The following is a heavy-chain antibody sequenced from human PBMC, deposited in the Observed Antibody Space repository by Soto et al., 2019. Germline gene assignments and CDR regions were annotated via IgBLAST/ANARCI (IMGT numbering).Heavy chain of an antibody. CDR3: ARGRYGDY. Sequence: QVHLVQSGAEVRKPGAPVKVSCKGSGYTFTSYGIAWVRQAPGQGLEWMGWISAHNDNTNYAQKVQGRVTVIRDTSTSTAYMELRNLRSDDTAVYYCARGRYGDYWGQGALVTVSS. CDR2: ISAHNDNT. D-gene: IGHD1-1*01. J-gene: IGHJ4*02. V-gene: IGHV1-18*01. CDR1: GYTFTSYG.